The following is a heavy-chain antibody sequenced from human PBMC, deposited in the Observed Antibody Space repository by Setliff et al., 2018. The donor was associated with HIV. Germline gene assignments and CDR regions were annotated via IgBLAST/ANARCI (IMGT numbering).Heavy chain of an antibody. CDR1: GGSISSYY. CDR3: ARDLRLGGRYFRVESVHDAFDL. D-gene: IGHD1-26*01. CDR2: VYYSGST. J-gene: IGHJ3*01. Sequence: SETLSLTCTVSGGSISSYYWSWIRQPPGKGLEWIGYVYYSGSTNYNPSLKSRVSISVDTTENQFSLKRSCVTAADTAVDYCARDLRLGGRYFRVESVHDAFDLWGQGTMVTVSS. V-gene: IGHV4-59*12.